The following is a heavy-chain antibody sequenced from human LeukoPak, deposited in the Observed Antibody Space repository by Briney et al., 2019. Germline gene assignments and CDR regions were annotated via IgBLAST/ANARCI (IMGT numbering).Heavy chain of an antibody. CDR2: TYYRSKRYN. CDR3: AGTSIAVLGTEKWFAP. CDR1: GDSVSSNSAA. Sequence: SQTLSLTCAISGDSVSSNSAAWNWIRQSPSRGLEWLGRTYYRSKRYNDYAVSVKSRTTINSDTSKNQVSLHLNSVTPDDTAVYYCAGTSIAVLGTEKWFAPWGQGTLVTVSS. J-gene: IGHJ5*02. D-gene: IGHD1-1*01. V-gene: IGHV6-1*01.